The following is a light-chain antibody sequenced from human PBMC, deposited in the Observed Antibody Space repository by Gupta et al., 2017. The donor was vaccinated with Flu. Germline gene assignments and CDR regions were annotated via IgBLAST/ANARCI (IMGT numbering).Light chain of an antibody. V-gene: IGLV7-43*01. CDR3: LLYFGGQGV. CDR2: STT. Sequence: QTVVTQEPSLTVSPGGTGTLTCASSTGAVTSGHYPNWLQQNPGQAPRTLIYSTTNKHPWTPARFSGSLLGGKAALTLSDVQPEDEAEYYCLLYFGGQGVFGGGTKVTVL. J-gene: IGLJ3*02. CDR1: TGAVTSGHY.